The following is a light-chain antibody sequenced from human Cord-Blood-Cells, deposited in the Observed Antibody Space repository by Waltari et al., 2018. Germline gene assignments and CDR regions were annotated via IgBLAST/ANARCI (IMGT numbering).Light chain of an antibody. CDR3: SSYTSSSTLVV. CDR1: SSDVGGYNY. CDR2: EVS. Sequence: QSALTQPASVSGSPGQSITISCTGTSSDVGGYNYVSWYQQHPGKAPKLMIYEVSNRPSGVSNRFAGSNVGNTASLTISGLQAEDEADYYCSSYTSSSTLVVFGGGTKLTVL. V-gene: IGLV2-14*01. J-gene: IGLJ2*01.